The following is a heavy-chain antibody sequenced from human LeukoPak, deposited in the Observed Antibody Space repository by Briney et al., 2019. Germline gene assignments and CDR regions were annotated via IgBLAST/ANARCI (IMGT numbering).Heavy chain of an antibody. D-gene: IGHD5-12*01. V-gene: IGHV3-48*04. CDR1: GFTFSSYS. Sequence: PGGSLRLSCEVSGFTFSSYSMTWVRQVPGGGLEWIAYMTASSVTFYYADSVRGRFTISRDNARNSLFLQMNSLAVEDTAVYYCARSLSGYDPLSAFWGQGTLVTVSS. J-gene: IGHJ4*02. CDR3: ARSLSGYDPLSAF. CDR2: MTASSVTF.